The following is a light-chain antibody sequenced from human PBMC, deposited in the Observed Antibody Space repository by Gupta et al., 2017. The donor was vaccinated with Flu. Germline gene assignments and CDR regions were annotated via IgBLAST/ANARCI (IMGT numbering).Light chain of an antibody. Sequence: DIQMTQSPSSLSASVGASVTITCRANQSIRSYLNWYQQKPGKAPNLLIFATSNLQTGVPPRFSGSGSGTDFTLTISSLQPDDFATYYCQQTYDTPQTFGQGTKVEI. V-gene: IGKV1-39*01. J-gene: IGKJ1*01. CDR3: QQTYDTPQT. CDR2: ATS. CDR1: QSIRSY.